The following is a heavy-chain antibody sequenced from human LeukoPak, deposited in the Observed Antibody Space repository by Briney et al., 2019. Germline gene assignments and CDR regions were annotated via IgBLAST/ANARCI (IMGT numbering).Heavy chain of an antibody. Sequence: GASVKVSCKASGFTFTSFYMHWVRQAPGQGLEWMGIINPSGHTTDYAQKFQGRVTMTRDTPTSTVYMELSSLRSDDTAVYYCARDYGEATTRLYYFDYWGQGTLVTVSS. CDR3: ARDYGEATTRLYYFDY. CDR2: INPSGHTT. V-gene: IGHV1-46*01. D-gene: IGHD5-12*01. J-gene: IGHJ4*02. CDR1: GFTFTSFY.